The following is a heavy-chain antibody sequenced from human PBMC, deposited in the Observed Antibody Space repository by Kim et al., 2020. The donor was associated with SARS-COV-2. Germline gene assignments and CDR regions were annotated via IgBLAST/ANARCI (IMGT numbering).Heavy chain of an antibody. CDR1: GYTFTSYG. Sequence: ASVKVSCKASGYTFTSYGISWVRQAPGQGLEWMGWISAYNGNTNYAQKLQGRVTMTTDTSTSTAYMELRSLRSDDTAVYYCARNSGLNEHIVVVPAAMNYYYYYGMDVWGQGTTVTVSS. V-gene: IGHV1-18*01. CDR2: ISAYNGNT. D-gene: IGHD2-2*01. CDR3: ARNSGLNEHIVVVPAAMNYYYYYGMDV. J-gene: IGHJ6*02.